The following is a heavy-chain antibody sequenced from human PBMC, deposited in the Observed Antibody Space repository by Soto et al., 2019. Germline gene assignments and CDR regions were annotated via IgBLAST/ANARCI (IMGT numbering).Heavy chain of an antibody. D-gene: IGHD3-10*01. CDR1: GFTFSSYS. Sequence: GGSLRLSCAASGFTFSSYSMNWVRQAPGKGLEWVSSISSSSSYIYYADSVKGRFTISRDNAKNSLYLQMNSLRAEDTAVYYCARDWFGEARYHYYYYGMDVWGQGTTVTVSS. J-gene: IGHJ6*02. CDR2: ISSSSSYI. V-gene: IGHV3-21*01. CDR3: ARDWFGEARYHYYYYGMDV.